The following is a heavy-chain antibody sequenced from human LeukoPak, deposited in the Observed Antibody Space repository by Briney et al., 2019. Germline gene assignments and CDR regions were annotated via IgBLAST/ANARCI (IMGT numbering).Heavy chain of an antibody. CDR2: ISAYTGNT. CDR1: GYTFTTFG. CDR3: ARVASTTCDCPDYFDY. J-gene: IGHJ4*02. Sequence: ASVKVSCKASGYTFTTFGITWVRQAPGQGLEWMGWISAYTGNTNYAPKFQGRVTMTTDTSTSTAHMELRSLTSADTAVYYCARVASTTCDCPDYFDYWGQGTLVTVSS. V-gene: IGHV1-18*01. D-gene: IGHD2-2*01.